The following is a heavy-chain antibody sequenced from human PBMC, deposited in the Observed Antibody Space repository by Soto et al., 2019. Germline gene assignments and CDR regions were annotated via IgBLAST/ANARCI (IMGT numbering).Heavy chain of an antibody. V-gene: IGHV1-18*01. CDR2: ISAYNGNT. CDR1: GYTFTSYG. J-gene: IGHJ4*02. D-gene: IGHD2-15*01. Sequence: QVQLVQSGAEVNKPGASVKVSCKASGYTFTSYGISWVRQAPGQGLQWMGRISAYNGNTNYAQRLQGRVPMTTDTSTTPAYMEMRSLRSDGPAVYYWARTPPLEPVHFEYWGQGTLVTVSS. CDR3: ARTPPLEPVHFEY.